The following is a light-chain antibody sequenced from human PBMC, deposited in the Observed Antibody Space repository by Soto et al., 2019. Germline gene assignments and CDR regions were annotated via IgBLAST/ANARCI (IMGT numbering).Light chain of an antibody. CDR3: SSYTSSDTYF. Sequence: QSVLTQPASVSGSPGQSITISCTGTSSDVGGYNYVSWYQQYPGKAPKLMIYDVSHRPSGVSNRLSGSKSGNTASLTISGLQPEDEADYYCSSYTSSDTYFFVTGTKVTVL. CDR1: SSDVGGYNY. J-gene: IGLJ1*01. CDR2: DVS. V-gene: IGLV2-14*03.